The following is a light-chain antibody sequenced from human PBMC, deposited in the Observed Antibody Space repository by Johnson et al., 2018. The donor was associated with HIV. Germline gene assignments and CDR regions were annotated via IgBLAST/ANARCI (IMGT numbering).Light chain of an antibody. J-gene: IGLJ1*01. V-gene: IGLV1-51*02. CDR1: NSNIGNDY. CDR3: GTWNSSLSAHDYV. CDR2: ENN. Sequence: SVLTQPPSVSAAPGQKVTISCSGSNSNIGNDYISWYQHLPGTAPKLLIYENNKRPSGIPDRFSGSKSDTSATLGITGPQTGDEADYYCGTWNSSLSAHDYVFGTGTKVTVL.